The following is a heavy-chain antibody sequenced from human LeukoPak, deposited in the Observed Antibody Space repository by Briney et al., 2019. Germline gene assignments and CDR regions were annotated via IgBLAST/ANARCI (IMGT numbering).Heavy chain of an antibody. Sequence: KPSETLSLTCAVYGGSFRGYYWSWIRQPPGKGLEWIGEINHSGSTNYNPSLKSRVTISVDTSKNQFFLKLSSVTAADTAVYYCAANYYGSGYAFDIWGQGTMVTVSS. CDR1: GGSFRGYY. CDR3: AANYYGSGYAFDI. D-gene: IGHD3-10*01. J-gene: IGHJ3*02. CDR2: INHSGST. V-gene: IGHV4-34*01.